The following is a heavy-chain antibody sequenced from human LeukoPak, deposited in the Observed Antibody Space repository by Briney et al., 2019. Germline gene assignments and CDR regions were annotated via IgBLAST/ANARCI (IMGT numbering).Heavy chain of an antibody. V-gene: IGHV3-53*01. J-gene: IGHJ4*02. CDR1: GFTVSSNY. D-gene: IGHD3-22*01. Sequence: GGSLRLSCAASGFTVSSNYMSWVRQAPGKGLEWVSVIYSGGSTYYADSVKGRFTISRDNSKNTLYLQMDSLRAEDTAVYYCARDQRTNYYDSSGLDYWGQGTLVTVSS. CDR2: IYSGGST. CDR3: ARDQRTNYYDSSGLDY.